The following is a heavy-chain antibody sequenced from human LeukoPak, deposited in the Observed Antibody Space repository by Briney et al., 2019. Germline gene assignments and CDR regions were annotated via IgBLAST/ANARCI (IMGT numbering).Heavy chain of an antibody. Sequence: GGSLRLSCAASGFTFSSYWMSWVRQAPGKGLEWVSFISSSSSYIYYADSVKGRFTISRDNAKNSLYLQMNSLRAEDTAVYYCARIMTQQMVFDYWGQGTLVTVSS. CDR2: ISSSSSYI. J-gene: IGHJ4*02. CDR3: ARIMTQQMVFDY. V-gene: IGHV3-21*01. CDR1: GFTFSSYW. D-gene: IGHD6-13*01.